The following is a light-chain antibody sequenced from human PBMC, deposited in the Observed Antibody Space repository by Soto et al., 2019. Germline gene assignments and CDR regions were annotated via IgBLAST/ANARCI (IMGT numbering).Light chain of an antibody. CDR1: TTDLGSHNL. CDR2: EGT. J-gene: IGLJ2*01. V-gene: IGLV2-23*01. Sequence: QSALTQPASVSGSPGQSITISCSGATTDLGSHNLVSWYQQHPGKAPKLVIYEGTKRPSGVSTRFSGSKSGNTASLTISGLLPEDEADYHCCSYATTTLLFGGGTKLTVL. CDR3: CSYATTTLL.